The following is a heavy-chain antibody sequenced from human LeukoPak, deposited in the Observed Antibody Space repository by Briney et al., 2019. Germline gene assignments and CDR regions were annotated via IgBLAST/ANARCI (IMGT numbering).Heavy chain of an antibody. CDR1: GFTFSSYA. CDR3: ARNYEYYYYGMDV. CDR2: ISYDGSNK. D-gene: IGHD1-7*01. V-gene: IGHV3-30-3*01. Sequence: GGSLRLSCAASGFTFSSYAMHWVRQDPGKGLEWVAVISYDGSNKYYADSVKGRFTISRDNSKNTLYLQMNSLRAEDTAVYYCARNYEYYYYGMDVWGQGTTVTVSS. J-gene: IGHJ6*02.